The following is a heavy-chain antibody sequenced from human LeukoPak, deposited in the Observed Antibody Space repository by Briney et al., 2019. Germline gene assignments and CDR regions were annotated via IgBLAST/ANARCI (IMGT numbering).Heavy chain of an antibody. CDR2: TSGSGGST. CDR1: GFTFSSYA. V-gene: IGHV3-23*01. J-gene: IGHJ4*02. CDR3: ASTFWSSSNTFDY. D-gene: IGHD2/OR15-2a*01. Sequence: GGSLRLSCAASGFTFSSYAMSWVRQAPGKGLEWVSATSGSGGSTYYADSVKGRFTISRDNAKNSLYLQMNSLRAEDTAVYYCASTFWSSSNTFDYWGQGTLVTVSS.